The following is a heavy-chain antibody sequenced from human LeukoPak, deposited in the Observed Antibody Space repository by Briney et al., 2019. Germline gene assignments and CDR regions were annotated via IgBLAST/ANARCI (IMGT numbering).Heavy chain of an antibody. D-gene: IGHD6-19*01. Sequence: SSETLSLTCTVSGGSINNYCWSWIRQPPGKGLEWIGYISYSGSTNYNPSLQSRVTISVDTSKNQFSLKLSSVTAADTAVYYCARRLDSGWYEAFDYWGQGTLVTVSP. CDR3: ARRLDSGWYEAFDY. J-gene: IGHJ4*02. CDR1: GGSINNYC. CDR2: ISYSGST. V-gene: IGHV4-59*08.